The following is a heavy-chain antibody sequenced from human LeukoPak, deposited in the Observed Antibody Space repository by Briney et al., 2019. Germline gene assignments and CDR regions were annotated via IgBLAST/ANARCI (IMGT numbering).Heavy chain of an antibody. CDR1: VFTFSSYS. D-gene: IGHD4-11*01. J-gene: IGHJ4*02. CDR3: ARGYSDWLR. Sequence: GGSLRLSCAASVFTFSSYSMNWVRQAPGKGLEWVSSISSSSSYIYYADSVRGRFTISRDNAKNSLSLQMSGLRVEDTAVYYCARGYSDWLRWGQGTQVTVSS. CDR2: ISSSSSYI. V-gene: IGHV3-21*01.